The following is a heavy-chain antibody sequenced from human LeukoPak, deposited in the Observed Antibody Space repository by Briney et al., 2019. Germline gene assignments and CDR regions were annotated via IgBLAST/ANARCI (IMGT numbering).Heavy chain of an antibody. D-gene: IGHD5-12*01. CDR1: GGSISSGGYY. CDR2: IFYSGST. V-gene: IGHV4-31*03. CDR3: ARDLGPNTGYDWAFDI. Sequence: SETLSLTCTVSGGSISSGGYYWSWIRQHPGKGLEWIGYIFYSGSTYYNPSLKSRVTISVDTSKNQFSLKLSSVTAADTAVYYCARDLGPNTGYDWAFDIWGPGTMVTVSS. J-gene: IGHJ3*02.